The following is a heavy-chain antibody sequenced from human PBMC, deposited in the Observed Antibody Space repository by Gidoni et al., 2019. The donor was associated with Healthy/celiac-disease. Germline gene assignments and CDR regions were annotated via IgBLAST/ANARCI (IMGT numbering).Heavy chain of an antibody. CDR2: IYTSGST. CDR3: ARDQAGGQQLGSFWFDP. J-gene: IGHJ5*02. D-gene: IGHD6-13*01. Sequence: QVQLQESGPGLVKPSQTLSLTCTVSGGSISSGSYYWSWIRQPAGKGLEWIGRIYTSGSTNYNPSLKSRVTISVDTSKNQFSLKLSSVTAADTAVYYCARDQAGGQQLGSFWFDPWGQGTLVTVSS. CDR1: GGSISSGSYY. V-gene: IGHV4-61*02.